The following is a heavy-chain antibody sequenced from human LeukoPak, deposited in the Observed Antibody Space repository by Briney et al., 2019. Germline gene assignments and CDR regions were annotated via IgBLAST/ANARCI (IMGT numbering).Heavy chain of an antibody. Sequence: PGGSLRLSCAISGFPVGSDYLSWVRQAPGKRLECVSLIHGSGNTYFADSVKGRFTVSRDISKNTLYLQMNSLRAEDTAVYYCARCGGDCYYGFDIWGQGTMVTVSS. D-gene: IGHD2-21*02. CDR2: IHGSGNT. V-gene: IGHV3-53*01. CDR1: GFPVGSDY. J-gene: IGHJ3*02. CDR3: ARCGGDCYYGFDI.